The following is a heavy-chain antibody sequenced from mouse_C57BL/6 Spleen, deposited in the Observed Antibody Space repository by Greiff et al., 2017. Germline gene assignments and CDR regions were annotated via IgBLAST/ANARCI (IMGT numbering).Heavy chain of an antibody. Sequence: EVHLLESGGGFVKPGGSLKLSCAASGFTFSDYGMHWVRQAPEKGLEWVAYISSGSGTSDYADTVKGRFTISRDTDNNTLFLHMTSLRSEDTAMYYCARIGYAFAYWGQVTLVTVSA. CDR2: ISSGSGTS. J-gene: IGHJ3*01. V-gene: IGHV5-17*01. CDR3: ARIGYAFAY. D-gene: IGHD6-5*01. CDR1: GFTFSDYG.